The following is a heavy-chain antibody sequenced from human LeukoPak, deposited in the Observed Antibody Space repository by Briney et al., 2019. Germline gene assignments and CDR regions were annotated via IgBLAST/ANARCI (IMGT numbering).Heavy chain of an antibody. J-gene: IGHJ5*02. CDR3: ARHYEYGLPHLNWFDP. CDR2: IYYSGST. D-gene: IGHD4/OR15-4a*01. CDR1: GGSVSSSSYY. Sequence: SETLSLTCTVSGGSVSSSSYYWGWIRQPPGKGLEWIGSIYYSGSTYYNPSLKSRVTISVDTSKNQFSLKLSSVTAADTAVYYCARHYEYGLPHLNWFDPWGQGTLVTVSS. V-gene: IGHV4-39*01.